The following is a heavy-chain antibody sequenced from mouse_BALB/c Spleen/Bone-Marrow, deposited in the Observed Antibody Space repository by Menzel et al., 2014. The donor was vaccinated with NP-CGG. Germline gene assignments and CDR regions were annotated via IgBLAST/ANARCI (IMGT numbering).Heavy chain of an antibody. CDR2: INPSNGRT. CDR3: ARGTFDY. Sequence: VQVVESGAELVKPGASVKLSCKASGYTFTSYWMHWVKQRPGQGLESIGEINPSNGRTNYNEKFKSKATLTVDKSSSTAYMQLSSLTSEDSAVYYCARGTFDYWGQGTTLTVSS. CDR1: GYTFTSYW. J-gene: IGHJ2*01. V-gene: IGHV1S81*02.